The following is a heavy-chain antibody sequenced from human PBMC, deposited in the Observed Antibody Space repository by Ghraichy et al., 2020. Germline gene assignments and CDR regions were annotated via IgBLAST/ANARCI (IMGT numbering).Heavy chain of an antibody. CDR1: GGSFSGYY. Sequence: SETLSLTCAVYGGSFSGYYWSWIRQPPGKGLEWIGEINHSGSTNYNPSLKSRVTISVDTSKNQFSLKLSSVTAADTAVYYCARKSGRIAAAGGWFDPWGQGTLVTVSS. J-gene: IGHJ5*02. D-gene: IGHD6-13*01. CDR3: ARKSGRIAAAGGWFDP. V-gene: IGHV4-34*01. CDR2: INHSGST.